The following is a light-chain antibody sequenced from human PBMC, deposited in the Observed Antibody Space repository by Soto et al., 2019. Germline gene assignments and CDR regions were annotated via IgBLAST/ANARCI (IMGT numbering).Light chain of an antibody. CDR2: AAS. CDR3: QQYYSYPTT. Sequence: DIQITQSPSSLSPSVGDRVTITCRASQDIANYLAWFQQKPGKAPKTLIFAASSLHNGVPSHFSASGFGTEFTLTISSLQPEDFATDYCQQYYSYPTTFGQGTRLEHK. J-gene: IGKJ5*01. CDR1: QDIANY. V-gene: IGKV1-16*02.